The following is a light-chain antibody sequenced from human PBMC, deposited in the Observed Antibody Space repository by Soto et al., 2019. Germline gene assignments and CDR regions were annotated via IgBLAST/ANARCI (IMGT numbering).Light chain of an antibody. CDR2: EVS. CDR3: SSYASSSTWV. Sequence: QSALTQPASVSGSPGQSITLSCTGTSSDVGDYNYVSWYQQHPGKAPRLIIYEVSYRPSGVSNRFSGSKSGNTASLTISGLQAEDEADYYCSSYASSSTWVFGGGTKLNVL. V-gene: IGLV2-14*01. J-gene: IGLJ3*02. CDR1: SSDVGDYNY.